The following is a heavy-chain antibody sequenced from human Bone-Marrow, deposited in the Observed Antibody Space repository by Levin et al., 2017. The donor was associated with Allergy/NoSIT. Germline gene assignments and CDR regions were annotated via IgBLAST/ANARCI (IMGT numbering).Heavy chain of an antibody. CDR2: IYSGGST. D-gene: IGHD2-15*01. J-gene: IGHJ6*03. CDR3: ARVGCSGGSCYSYYYYYYMDG. CDR1: GFTVSSNY. Sequence: GESLKISCAASGFTVSSNYMSWVRQAPGKGLEWVSVIYSGGSTYYADSVKGRFTISRDNSKNTLYLQMNSLRAEDTAVYYCARVGCSGGSCYSYYYYYYMDGWGKGTTVTVSS. V-gene: IGHV3-66*01.